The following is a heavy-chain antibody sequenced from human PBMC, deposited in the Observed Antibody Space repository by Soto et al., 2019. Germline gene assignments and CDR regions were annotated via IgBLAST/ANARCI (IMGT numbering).Heavy chain of an antibody. V-gene: IGHV3-30*18. D-gene: IGHD3-22*01. Sequence: QVQMVESGGGVVHPGRSLRLSCVASGFTFSTYDIHWVRQAPGKGLEWVAVTSYDGSKRYYADSVVGRFTISRDNSKNTVDLQMNSRRAEDTAIYYCAKGDYLDDSRGALDPWGQGTLVTVSS. CDR3: AKGDYLDDSRGALDP. CDR2: TSYDGSKR. CDR1: GFTFSTYD. J-gene: IGHJ5*02.